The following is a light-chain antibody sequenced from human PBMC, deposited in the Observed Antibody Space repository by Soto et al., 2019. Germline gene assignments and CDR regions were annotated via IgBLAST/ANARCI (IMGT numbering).Light chain of an antibody. CDR2: DAS. J-gene: IGKJ4*01. CDR3: QQRKIWPPLT. Sequence: AIQLTQSPSSLSASVGDRVTITCRASQGFSSGLAWFQQKPGKAPKLLIYDASTLESGVPSRFSGSGSGTDFTLTISSLEPEDFAVYYCQQRKIWPPLTFGGGTKVEIK. CDR1: QGFSSG. V-gene: IGKV1-13*02.